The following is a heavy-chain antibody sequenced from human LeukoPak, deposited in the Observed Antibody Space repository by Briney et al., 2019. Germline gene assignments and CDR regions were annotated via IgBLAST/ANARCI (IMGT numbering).Heavy chain of an antibody. Sequence: GGSLRLSCAASGFTFTNVWMSWVRQAPGKGLEWVGRIKSKPDGGTTDYAAPVKGRFTISRDDSKNTLYLQMNSLKTEDTAVYYCTTCGGDCWGRADAWGQGTLVTVSS. J-gene: IGHJ5*02. CDR2: IKSKPDGGTT. D-gene: IGHD2-21*02. CDR1: GFTFTNVW. CDR3: TTCGGDCWGRADA. V-gene: IGHV3-15*01.